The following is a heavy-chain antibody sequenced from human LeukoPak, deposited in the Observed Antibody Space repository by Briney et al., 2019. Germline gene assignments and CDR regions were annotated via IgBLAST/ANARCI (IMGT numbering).Heavy chain of an antibody. CDR2: VYYSGST. D-gene: IGHD5-18*01. V-gene: IGHV4-39*07. J-gene: IGHJ4*02. CDR1: GGSISISTYY. Sequence: SETLSLTCTVSGGSISISTYYWASIRQPPGKGLEWIGSVYYSGSTYHNPALKSRVTISLDTSKNQFSLSLNSVTAADTAVYFSAIVALQQWSFDHWGQGTLVTASS. CDR3: AIVALQQWSFDH.